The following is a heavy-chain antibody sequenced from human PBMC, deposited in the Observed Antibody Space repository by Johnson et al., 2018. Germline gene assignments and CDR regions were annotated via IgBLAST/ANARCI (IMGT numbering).Heavy chain of an antibody. CDR3: TTDLAHSSSFDGFDI. Sequence: VQLVESGGGLVKPGGSLRLSCAASAFSFSGACMNWVRQAPEKGLEWVGRIKRKTEGGAADYTAPVKGRFTISRDDSKNTLYIQMKSLKTEDTAVYYCTTDLAHSSSFDGFDIWGQGTTVIVSS. CDR1: AFSFSGAC. D-gene: IGHD6-13*01. CDR2: IKRKTEGGAA. J-gene: IGHJ3*02. V-gene: IGHV3-15*07.